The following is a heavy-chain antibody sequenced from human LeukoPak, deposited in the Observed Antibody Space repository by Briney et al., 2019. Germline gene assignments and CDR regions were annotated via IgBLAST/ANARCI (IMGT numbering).Heavy chain of an antibody. CDR2: ISSSSSTI. CDR3: ARDPYSSGWYPTD. Sequence: GGSLRLSCAASGFTFSSYSMNWVRQAPGKGLEWVSYISSSSSTIYYADSVKGRFTISRDNAKNSLYLQMNSLRAEDTAVHYCARDPYSSGWYPTDWGQGTLVTVSS. CDR1: GFTFSSYS. D-gene: IGHD6-19*01. J-gene: IGHJ4*02. V-gene: IGHV3-48*01.